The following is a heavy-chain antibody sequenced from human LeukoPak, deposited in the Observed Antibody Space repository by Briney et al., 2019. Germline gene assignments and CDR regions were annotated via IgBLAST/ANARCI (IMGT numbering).Heavy chain of an antibody. J-gene: IGHJ6*02. D-gene: IGHD2-2*01. CDR2: ISAYNGNT. Sequence: ASVKVSCKASGYTYTSYGISWVRQAPGQGLEWMGRISAYNGNTNYAQKLQGRVTMTTDTSTSTAYMELRSLRSDDTAVYYCARTKSLDIVVVPAAKAYGMDVWGQGTTVTVSS. CDR3: ARTKSLDIVVVPAAKAYGMDV. CDR1: GYTYTSYG. V-gene: IGHV1-18*01.